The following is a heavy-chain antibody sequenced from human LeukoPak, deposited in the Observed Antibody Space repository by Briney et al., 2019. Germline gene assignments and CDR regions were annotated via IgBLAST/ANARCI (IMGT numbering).Heavy chain of an antibody. D-gene: IGHD3-16*02. J-gene: IGHJ3*02. V-gene: IGHV3-21*01. CDR3: ARDYDYVWGSYRYNRAFDI. CDR2: ISSSSSYI. CDR1: GFTFSSYS. Sequence: GGSLRLSCAASGFTFSSYSMNWVRQAPGKGLEWVSSISSSSSYIYYADSVKGRFTISRDNAENSLYLQMNSLRAEDTAVYYCARDYDYVWGSYRYNRAFDIWGQGTMVTVSS.